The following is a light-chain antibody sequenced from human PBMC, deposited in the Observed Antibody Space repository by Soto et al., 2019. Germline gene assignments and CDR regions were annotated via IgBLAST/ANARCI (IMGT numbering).Light chain of an antibody. J-gene: IGKJ1*01. CDR1: QSVTSY. CDR2: GSS. CDR3: QQYNNGWT. V-gene: IGKV3-15*01. Sequence: EVVMTQSLATLSVSVGERATLSCRTSQSVTSYLAWYQQKPGQAPRLLIYGSSTRATGIPARFSGSGSGTEFTLTISSLQSEDSAVYYCQQYNNGWTFGQGTKVEIK.